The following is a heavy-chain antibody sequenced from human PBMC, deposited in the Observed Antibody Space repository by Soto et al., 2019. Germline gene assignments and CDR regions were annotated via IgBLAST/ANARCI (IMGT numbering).Heavy chain of an antibody. CDR3: ARANYFDY. CDR2: IYYSGST. Sequence: SETLSLTCTLSSGSISRYYWSWFRQPPGKGLEWIGDIYYSGSTNYNPSLKSRVTISVDTSRNQFSLRLRSVSAADTAVYYCARANYFDYWGQGTLVTVSS. V-gene: IGHV4-59*01. J-gene: IGHJ4*02. CDR1: SGSISRYY.